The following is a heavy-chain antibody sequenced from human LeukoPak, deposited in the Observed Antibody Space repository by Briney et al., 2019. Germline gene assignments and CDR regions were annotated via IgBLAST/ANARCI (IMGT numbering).Heavy chain of an antibody. Sequence: ASETLSLTCAVYGGSFSGYYWSWIRQPPGKGLEWIGEINHSGSINYNPSLKSRVTISVDTSKNQFSLKLSSVTAADTAVYYCARDPPYDFWSQYTKNDYYYYGMDVWGQGTTVTVSS. CDR1: GGSFSGYY. V-gene: IGHV4-34*01. CDR3: ARDPPYDFWSQYTKNDYYYYGMDV. CDR2: INHSGSI. D-gene: IGHD3-3*01. J-gene: IGHJ6*02.